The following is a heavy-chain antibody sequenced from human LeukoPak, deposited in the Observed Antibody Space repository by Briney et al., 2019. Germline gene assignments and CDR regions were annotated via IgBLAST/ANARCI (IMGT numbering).Heavy chain of an antibody. V-gene: IGHV4-39*01. D-gene: IGHD2-2*01. J-gene: IGHJ5*02. CDR2: IYYSGSA. Sequence: SETLSLTCTVSGGSISSIGYYWGWIRQPPGKGLEWIGSIYYSGSAFYNASLKSRVTISVDTSKNQFSLKLSSETAADTAVYYCAALLKGVISAATGAPWGQGTLVTVSS. CDR3: AALLKGVISAATGAP. CDR1: GGSISSIGYY.